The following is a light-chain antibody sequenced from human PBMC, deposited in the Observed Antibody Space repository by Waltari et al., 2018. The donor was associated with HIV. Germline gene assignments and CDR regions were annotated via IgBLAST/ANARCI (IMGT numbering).Light chain of an antibody. CDR3: TSYASGSTPGV. V-gene: IGLV2-14*03. Sequence: HSPLTQPASVSGSPGQSITLSCTGTSRDVGAYNYSSRYPQHPAKAPILIIYDVTKRPSGVPNRFSGSKSSNTASLTISGLRAEDEADYSCTSYASGSTPGVFGTGTKVTVL. CDR1: SRDVGAYNY. CDR2: DVT. J-gene: IGLJ1*01.